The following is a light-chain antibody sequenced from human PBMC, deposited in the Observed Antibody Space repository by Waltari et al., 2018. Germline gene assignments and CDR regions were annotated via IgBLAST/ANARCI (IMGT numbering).Light chain of an antibody. Sequence: EIVLTQSPGTLALSPGERATLSCRASQSVGRALAWYQQKPGQAPRLLIYDASSRATGISDKYSGSGSGTDFSLTISRVEPEAFAVYFCQMYVRLPVTFGQGTKVEVK. CDR3: QMYVRLPVT. V-gene: IGKV3-20*01. J-gene: IGKJ1*01. CDR2: DAS. CDR1: QSVGRA.